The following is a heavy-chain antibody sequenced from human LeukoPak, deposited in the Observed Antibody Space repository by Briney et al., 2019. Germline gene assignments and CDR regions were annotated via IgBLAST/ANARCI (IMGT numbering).Heavy chain of an antibody. J-gene: IGHJ4*02. CDR1: GGSISSGSYY. CDR2: VYTSGST. Sequence: PSQTLSLACTVSGGSISSGSYYWSWIRQPAGKGLEWIGRVYTSGSTNYNPSLKSRVTISVDTSKNQFSLKLSSVTAADTAVYYCARGYCTATSCYGGPFDYWGQGTLVTVSS. V-gene: IGHV4-61*02. CDR3: ARGYCTATSCYGGPFDY. D-gene: IGHD2-2*01.